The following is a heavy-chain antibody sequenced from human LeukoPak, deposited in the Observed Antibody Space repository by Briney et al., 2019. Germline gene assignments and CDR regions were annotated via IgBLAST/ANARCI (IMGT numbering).Heavy chain of an antibody. V-gene: IGHV3-74*01. CDR2: INTEGSDT. Sequence: GGALRVSCAASVFTFRNYWLHWGRQAPGGGVVWVSLINTEGSDTSYADSVKGRFTISRDNAKNTLFLQMSSLRDEDTAVYYCATGSGWSPGSYWGQGSLVTVSS. CDR1: VFTFRNYW. CDR3: ATGSGWSPGSY. J-gene: IGHJ4*02. D-gene: IGHD6-19*01.